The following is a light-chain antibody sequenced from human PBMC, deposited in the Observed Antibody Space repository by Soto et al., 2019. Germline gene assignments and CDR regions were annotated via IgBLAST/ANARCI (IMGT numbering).Light chain of an antibody. CDR1: QSVSSN. J-gene: IGKJ1*01. CDR2: GAS. Sequence: EIVMTQSPATLSVSPGERATLSCRASQSVSSNLAWYQQKPGQAPRLLIYGASTRATGIPARFSGSGSGTDFTLTISRMEPEDFAVYDCQQYGSSRGTLCQWTKGDIK. V-gene: IGKV3-15*01. CDR3: QQYGSSRGT.